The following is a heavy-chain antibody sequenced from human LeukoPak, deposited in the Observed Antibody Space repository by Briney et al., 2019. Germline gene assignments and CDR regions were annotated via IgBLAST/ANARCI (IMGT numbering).Heavy chain of an antibody. CDR1: GFTFSDYY. CDR3: ARDTDWNYSAFDI. CDR2: ISSSGSTI. D-gene: IGHD1-7*01. V-gene: IGHV3-11*04. Sequence: PGGSLGLSCAASGFTFSDYYMSWIRQAPGKGLEWVSYISSSGSTIYYADSVKGRFTISRDNAKNSLYLQMNSLRAEDTAVYYCARDTDWNYSAFDIWGQGTMVTVSS. J-gene: IGHJ3*02.